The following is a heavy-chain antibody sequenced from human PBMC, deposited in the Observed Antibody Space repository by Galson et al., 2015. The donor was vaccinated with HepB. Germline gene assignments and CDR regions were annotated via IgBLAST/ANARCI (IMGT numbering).Heavy chain of an antibody. Sequence: SVKVSCKASGYTFTSYAMHWVRQAPGQRLEWMGWINAGNGNTKYSQKFQGRVTITRDTSASTAYMELSSLRSEDTAVYYCARDGGSSSSWYFIYEGRPGENWFDPWGQGTLVTVSS. J-gene: IGHJ5*02. D-gene: IGHD6-13*01. V-gene: IGHV1-3*01. CDR1: GYTFTSYA. CDR3: ARDGGSSSSWYFIYEGRPGENWFDP. CDR2: INAGNGNT.